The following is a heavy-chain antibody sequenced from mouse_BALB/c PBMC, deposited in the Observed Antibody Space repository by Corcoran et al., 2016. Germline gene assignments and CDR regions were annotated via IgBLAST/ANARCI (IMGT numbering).Heavy chain of an antibody. D-gene: IGHD4-1*01. Sequence: EVQLQQSGAELVKPGASVKLSCTASGFNIKDTYMHWVKQRPEQDLEWIGRIDPANGNTKYDPKFQGKATITADTSSNTAYLQLSSLTSEDTAVYYCARSGNWVYFDYWGQGTTLTVSS. CDR3: ARSGNWVYFDY. V-gene: IGHV14-3*02. CDR2: IDPANGNT. J-gene: IGHJ2*01. CDR1: GFNIKDTY.